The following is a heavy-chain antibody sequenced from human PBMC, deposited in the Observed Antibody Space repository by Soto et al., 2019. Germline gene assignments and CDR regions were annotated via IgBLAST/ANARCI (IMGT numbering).Heavy chain of an antibody. CDR3: ASGWGETTVPTNWFDP. Sequence: SVKVSCKASGGTFSSYAISWVRQAPGQGLEWMGGIIPIFGTANYAQKFQGRVTITADESTSTAYMELSSLRSEDTAVYYCASGWGETTVPTNWFDPWGQGTLVTVSS. V-gene: IGHV1-69*13. J-gene: IGHJ5*02. CDR2: IIPIFGTA. D-gene: IGHD4-4*01. CDR1: GGTFSSYA.